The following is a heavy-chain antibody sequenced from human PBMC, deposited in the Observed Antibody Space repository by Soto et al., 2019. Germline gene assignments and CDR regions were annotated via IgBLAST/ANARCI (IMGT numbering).Heavy chain of an antibody. CDR1: GGSITGCSNF. CDR2: VHSTGVT. J-gene: IGHJ6*02. Sequence: PSQTLSLGCSFSGGSITGCSNFCDWIRQPPGRCLEWIGTVHSTGVTYYSPSLRSRGTISVDTSQTLFSLKMTSPSATDTAVYFCAKLVDSGRFGGLDIWGQGAAF. CDR3: AKLVDSGRFGGLDI. D-gene: IGHD3-10*01. V-gene: IGHV4-39*01.